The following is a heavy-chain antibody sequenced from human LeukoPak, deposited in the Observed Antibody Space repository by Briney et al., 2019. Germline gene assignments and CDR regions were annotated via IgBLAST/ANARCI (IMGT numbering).Heavy chain of an antibody. CDR3: ARDPHVVITYYYYGMDI. J-gene: IGHJ6*02. Sequence: GGSLRLSCAASGFTVSSNYMSWVRQAPGKGLEWVSVIYSGGSTYYADSVKGRFTISRDNSKNTLYLQMNSLRAEDTAVYYCARDPHVVITYYYYGMDIWGQGTTVTVSS. D-gene: IGHD3-22*01. CDR1: GFTVSSNY. V-gene: IGHV3-66*01. CDR2: IYSGGST.